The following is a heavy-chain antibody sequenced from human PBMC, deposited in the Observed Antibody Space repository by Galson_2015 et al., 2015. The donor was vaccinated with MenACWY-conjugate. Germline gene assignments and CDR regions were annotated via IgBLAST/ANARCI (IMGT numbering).Heavy chain of an antibody. V-gene: IGHV3-48*03. Sequence: SLRLSCAASGFTFSSYEMNWDRQAPGKGLEWVSYISSSGNTIYYADSEKGRFTISRDNAKNSLYLQMNSLRAEDTAVYYCARGVYDSSGYYFPWGQGTLVTVSS. CDR3: ARGVYDSSGYYFP. J-gene: IGHJ1*01. CDR1: GFTFSSYE. CDR2: ISSSGNTI. D-gene: IGHD3-22*01.